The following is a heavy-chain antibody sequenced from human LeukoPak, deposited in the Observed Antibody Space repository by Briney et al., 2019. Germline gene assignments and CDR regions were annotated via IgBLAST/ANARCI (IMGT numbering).Heavy chain of an antibody. J-gene: IGHJ4*02. V-gene: IGHV3-23*01. D-gene: IGHD6-19*01. CDR3: ARVRLVRSYYFDY. Sequence: GGTLRLSCAASGFTFSSYGMSWVRQAPGKGLEWVSAISGSGGSTYYADSVKGRFTISRDNSKNTLYLQMNSLRAEDTAVYYCARVRLVRSYYFDYWGQGTLVTVSS. CDR2: ISGSGGST. CDR1: GFTFSSYG.